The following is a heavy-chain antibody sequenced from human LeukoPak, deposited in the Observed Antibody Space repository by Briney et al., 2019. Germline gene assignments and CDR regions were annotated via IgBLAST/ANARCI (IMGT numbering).Heavy chain of an antibody. J-gene: IGHJ3*02. Sequence: GGSLRLSCAASGFTFTTHAMTWVRQAPGKGLEWVPSISGSGGSTYYADSVKGRFTISRDNSKNTLYVQMNSLRAEDTAVYYCAKSQFGGVFDGFDIWGQGTMVTVSS. CDR1: GFTFTTHA. CDR2: ISGSGGST. D-gene: IGHD3-16*01. CDR3: AKSQFGGVFDGFDI. V-gene: IGHV3-23*01.